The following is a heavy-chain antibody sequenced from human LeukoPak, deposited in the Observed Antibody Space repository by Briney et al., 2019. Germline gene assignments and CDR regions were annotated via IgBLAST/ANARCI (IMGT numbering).Heavy chain of an antibody. D-gene: IGHD3-3*01. CDR3: ARDASDYWFFDL. CDR2: ISSSGSTI. V-gene: IGHV3-48*03. J-gene: IGHJ2*01. Sequence: GGSLRLACAASGFTFSSYEMNWVRQAPGKGLEWVSYISSSGSTIYYADSLKGRFTISRDNAKNSLYLHMNSLRAEDTALYYCARDASDYWFFDLWGRGTLVTVSS. CDR1: GFTFSSYE.